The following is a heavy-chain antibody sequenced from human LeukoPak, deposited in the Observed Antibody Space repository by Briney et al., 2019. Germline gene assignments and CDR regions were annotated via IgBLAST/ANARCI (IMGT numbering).Heavy chain of an antibody. J-gene: IGHJ3*01. CDR3: IKDMGFDLLKDAFDV. V-gene: IGHV3-9*01. CDR1: GFILDDYA. D-gene: IGHD1-26*01. CDR2: ISWDSGNM. Sequence: PGGSLRPSCAVAGFILDDYAMHWVRHPPGKGLEWVSSISWDSGNMAYADSVKGRFTISRDNAKNSLFLQMNSLRAEDTALYYCIKDMGFDLLKDAFDVWGQGTMVTVSS.